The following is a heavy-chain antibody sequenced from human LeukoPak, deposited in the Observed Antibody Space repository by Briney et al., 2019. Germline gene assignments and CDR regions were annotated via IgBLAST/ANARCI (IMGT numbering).Heavy chain of an antibody. Sequence: PGGSLRLSCAASGFTFSSYAMHGVRQAPGKGLEGVAVISYDGSNKYYADSVKGRFAISRDNSKNTLYLQMNSLRAEDTAVYYCARGREAGYCSGGSCYSGYFQHWGQGTLVTVSS. D-gene: IGHD2-15*01. CDR3: ARGREAGYCSGGSCYSGYFQH. J-gene: IGHJ1*01. CDR2: ISYDGSNK. CDR1: GFTFSSYA. V-gene: IGHV3-30*09.